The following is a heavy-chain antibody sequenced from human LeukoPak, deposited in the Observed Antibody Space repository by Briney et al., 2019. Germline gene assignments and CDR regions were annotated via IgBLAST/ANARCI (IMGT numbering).Heavy chain of an antibody. CDR3: ASSYGDYAPLHFDY. CDR1: GFTFSDYG. D-gene: IGHD4-17*01. CDR2: IRFDGSIK. Sequence: GGSLRLSCAASGFTFSDYGMVWVRQAPGKGLEWVAFIRFDGSIKYYTDSVKDRFTVSRDNFKNTLYLQMNSLRDDDTAVYYCASSYGDYAPLHFDYWGQGTLVTVSS. V-gene: IGHV3-30*02. J-gene: IGHJ4*02.